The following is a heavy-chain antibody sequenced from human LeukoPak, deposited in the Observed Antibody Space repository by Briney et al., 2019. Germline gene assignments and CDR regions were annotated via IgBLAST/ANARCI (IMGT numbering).Heavy chain of an antibody. CDR2: IWYDGSNK. CDR3: ASSAYDSSCYYYFDY. D-gene: IGHD3-22*01. CDR1: GFTFSSYG. Sequence: PGGSLRLSCAASGFTFSSYGMHWVRQAPGKGLEWVAVIWYDGSNKYYADSVKGRFTISRDNSKNTLYLQMNSLRAEDTAVYYCASSAYDSSCYYYFDYWGQGTLVTVSS. J-gene: IGHJ4*02. V-gene: IGHV3-33*01.